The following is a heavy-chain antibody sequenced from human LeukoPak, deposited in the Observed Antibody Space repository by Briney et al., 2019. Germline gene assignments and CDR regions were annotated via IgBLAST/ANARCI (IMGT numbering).Heavy chain of an antibody. Sequence: PGGSLRLSCAAPGFTFSSYAMHWVRQAPGKGLEWVAVISYDGSNKYYADSVKGRFTISRDNSKNTLYLQMNSLRAEDTAVYYCARDGTYYYDSLGPLYYGMDVWGQGTTVTVSS. CDR2: ISYDGSNK. J-gene: IGHJ6*02. CDR3: ARDGTYYYDSLGPLYYGMDV. CDR1: GFTFSSYA. D-gene: IGHD3-22*01. V-gene: IGHV3-30-3*01.